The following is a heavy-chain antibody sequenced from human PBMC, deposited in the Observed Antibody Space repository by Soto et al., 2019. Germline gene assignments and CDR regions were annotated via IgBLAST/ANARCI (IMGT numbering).Heavy chain of an antibody. D-gene: IGHD6-6*01. Sequence: SETLSLTCTVSGGSISSGGYYWSWIRQHPGKGLEWIGYIYYSGSTYYNPSLKSQVTISVDTSKNQFSLKLSSVTAADTAVYYCASSTGGAARREYDYWGQGTLVTVSS. CDR1: GGSISSGGYY. CDR3: ASSTGGAARREYDY. J-gene: IGHJ4*02. V-gene: IGHV4-31*01. CDR2: IYYSGST.